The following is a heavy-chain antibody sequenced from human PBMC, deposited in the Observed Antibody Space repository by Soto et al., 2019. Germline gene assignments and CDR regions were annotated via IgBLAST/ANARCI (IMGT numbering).Heavy chain of an antibody. CDR3: TKGDSSGYFDPSTGYSTPDH. CDR1: GFIFKDFA. D-gene: IGHD3-3*01. V-gene: IGHV3-23*01. Sequence: DVQLFESGGGLVEPGESLRLSGAAPGFIFKDFAMSWVRQAPGKGREWVRTFPPSDDTTISADSVRGRFTISRDNSANTLFLQMSSLRGDDTATYYCTKGDSSGYFDPSTGYSTPDHWGQGTLVTVSS. J-gene: IGHJ5*02. CDR2: FPPSDDTT.